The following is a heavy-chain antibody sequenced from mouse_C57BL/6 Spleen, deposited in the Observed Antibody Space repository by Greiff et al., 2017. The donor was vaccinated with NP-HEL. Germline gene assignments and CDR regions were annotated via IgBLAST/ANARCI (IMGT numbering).Heavy chain of an antibody. J-gene: IGHJ4*01. D-gene: IGHD2-4*01. V-gene: IGHV5-17*01. CDR1: GFTFSDYG. CDR3: ARAGIYYDYEGAMDY. Sequence: EVQGVESGGGLVKPGGSLKLSCAASGFTFSDYGMHWVRQAPEKGLEWVAYISSGSSTIYYADTVKGRFTISRDNAKNTLFLQMTSLRSEDTAMYYCARAGIYYDYEGAMDYWGQGTSVTVSS. CDR2: ISSGSSTI.